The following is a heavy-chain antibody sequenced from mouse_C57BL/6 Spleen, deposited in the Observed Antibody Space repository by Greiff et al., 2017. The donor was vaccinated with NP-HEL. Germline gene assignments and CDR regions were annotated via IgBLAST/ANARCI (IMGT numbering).Heavy chain of an antibody. D-gene: IGHD2-4*01. CDR1: GYTFTDYY. J-gene: IGHJ3*01. Sequence: EVQLQQSGPELVKPGASVKISCKASGYTFTDYYMNWVKQSHGKSLEWIGDINPINGGTSYNQKFKGKATLTVDKSSSTAYMELRSLTSEDSAVYYCARRGAYDYDPFAYWGQGTLVTVSA. V-gene: IGHV1-26*01. CDR3: ARRGAYDYDPFAY. CDR2: INPINGGT.